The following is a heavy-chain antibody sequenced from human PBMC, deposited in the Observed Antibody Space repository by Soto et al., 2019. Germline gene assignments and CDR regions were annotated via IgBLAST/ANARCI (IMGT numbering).Heavy chain of an antibody. Sequence: HPWVSLRVPCVASALNPRRNDMNWGRQRPGNVLEYVAIINGPGGSTSYADAVKGRFTVSRDNSKETLYLQMNSLRVEDTAVYYCVAAPNWEWGYWGRGATVTVSS. CDR3: VAAPNWEWGY. CDR1: ALNPRRND. J-gene: IGHJ4*02. CDR2: INGPGGST. D-gene: IGHD1-1*01. V-gene: IGHV3-23*01.